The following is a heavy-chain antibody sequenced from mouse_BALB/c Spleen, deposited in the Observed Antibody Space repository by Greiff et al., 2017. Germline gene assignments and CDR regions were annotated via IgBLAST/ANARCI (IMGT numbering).Heavy chain of an antibody. CDR1: GFTFSSYA. CDR2: ISSGGSYT. J-gene: IGHJ1*01. Sequence: EVKLMESGGGLVKPGGSLKLSCAASGFTFSSYAMSWVRQTPEKRLEWVATISSGGSYTYYPDSVKGRFTISRDNAKNTLYLQMSSLRSEDTAMYYCARHGNPYWYFDVWGAGTTVTVSS. V-gene: IGHV5-9-3*01. CDR3: ARHGNPYWYFDV.